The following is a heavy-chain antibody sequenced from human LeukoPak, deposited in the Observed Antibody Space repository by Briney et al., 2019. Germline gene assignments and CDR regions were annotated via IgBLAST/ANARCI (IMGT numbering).Heavy chain of an antibody. CDR3: ARCGPGSSSNHKGRYYYDSSGYYNKYYYYMDV. Sequence: GGSLRLSCAASGFTVSSNYMSWVRQAPGKGLEWVSVIYSGGSTYYADSVKGRFTISRDNSKNTLYLQMNSLRAEDTAVYYCARCGPGSSSNHKGRYYYDSSGYYNKYYYYMDVWGKGTTVTISS. J-gene: IGHJ6*03. D-gene: IGHD3-22*01. CDR2: IYSGGST. CDR1: GFTVSSNY. V-gene: IGHV3-66*01.